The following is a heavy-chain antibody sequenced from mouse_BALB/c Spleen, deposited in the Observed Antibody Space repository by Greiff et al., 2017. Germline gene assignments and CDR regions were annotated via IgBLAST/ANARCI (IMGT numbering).Heavy chain of an antibody. V-gene: IGHV1-5*01. D-gene: IGHD1-1*01. CDR2: IYPGNSDT. CDR3: TREDYYGSSYYAMDY. CDR1: GYTFTSYW. Sequence: VQLQQSGTVLARPGASVKMSCKASGYTFTSYWMHWVKQRPGQGLEWIGAIYPGNSDTSYNQKFKGKAKLTAVTSTSTAYMELSSLTNEDSAVYYCTREDYYGSSYYAMDYWGQGTSVTVSS. J-gene: IGHJ4*01.